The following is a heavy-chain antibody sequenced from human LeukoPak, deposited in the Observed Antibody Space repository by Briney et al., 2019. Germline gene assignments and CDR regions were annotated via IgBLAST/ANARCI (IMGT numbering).Heavy chain of an antibody. CDR2: IYYSRST. CDR3: AKQLGYCSDGSCYFPY. J-gene: IGHJ4*02. Sequence: SETLSLTCTVSGGSISSSSYYWGWIRQPPGKGLEWIGSIYYSRSTYYNPSLKSRVTISVDTSKNQFSLKLSSVTAADTAVYYCAKQLGYCSDGSCYFPYWGQGTLVTVSS. CDR1: GGSISSSSYY. V-gene: IGHV4-39*01. D-gene: IGHD2-15*01.